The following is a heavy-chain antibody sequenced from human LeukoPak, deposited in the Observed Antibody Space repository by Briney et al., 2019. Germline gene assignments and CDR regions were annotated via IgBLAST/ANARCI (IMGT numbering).Heavy chain of an antibody. D-gene: IGHD5-18*01. CDR1: GFTFSSYA. J-gene: IGHJ5*02. CDR3: ARGGARILLWSSGLNWFDP. CDR2: ISNNGGST. Sequence: GGSLRLSCAASGFTFSSYAMHWVRQAPGKGLEYISAISNNGGSTYYANSVKGRFTISRDNSKNTLYLQMGSLRAEDMAVYYCARGGARILLWSSGLNWFDPWGQGTLVTVSS. V-gene: IGHV3-64*01.